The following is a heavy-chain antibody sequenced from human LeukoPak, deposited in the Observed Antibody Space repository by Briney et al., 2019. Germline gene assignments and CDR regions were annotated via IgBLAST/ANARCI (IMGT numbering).Heavy chain of an antibody. V-gene: IGHV3-48*04. CDR1: GFTFSTYS. J-gene: IGHJ4*02. Sequence: GGSLRLSCAASGFTFSTYSMNWVRQAPGKGLEWVSYISSSSSTIYYADSVRGRFTISRDNAKSSLYLQMNSLRVEDTAVYYCVTDGDYFYYWGQGTPVTVSS. CDR3: VTDGDYFYY. CDR2: ISSSSSTI.